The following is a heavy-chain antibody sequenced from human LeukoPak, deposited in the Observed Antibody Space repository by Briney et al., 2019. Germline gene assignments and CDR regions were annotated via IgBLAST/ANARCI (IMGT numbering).Heavy chain of an antibody. V-gene: IGHV1-2*02. J-gene: IGHJ6*02. CDR1: VYTFTGYY. CDR2: TNPNSGGT. D-gene: IGHD2-15*01. Sequence: GASVKVSCKASVYTFTGYYMHWVRQAPGQGLEWMGWTNPNSGGTNYAQKFQGRVTMTRDTSISTAYMELSRLRSDDTAVYYCARQDRYCSGGSCYSALTRYYYYGMDVWGQGTTVTVSS. CDR3: ARQDRYCSGGSCYSALTRYYYYGMDV.